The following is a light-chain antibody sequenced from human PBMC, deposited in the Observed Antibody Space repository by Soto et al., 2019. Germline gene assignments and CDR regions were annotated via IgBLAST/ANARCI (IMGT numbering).Light chain of an antibody. V-gene: IGLV6-57*01. J-gene: IGLJ3*02. CDR3: QSYDATNQV. CDR1: SGSIASNY. CDR2: EDN. Sequence: NFMLTQPHSVSESPGKTVTISCTRSSGSIASNYVQWYQQRPGSSPTTVIYEDNQRPSGVPDRFSGSIDSSSNSASLTISGLETEDEADYYCQSYDATNQVFDGGTKLTVL.